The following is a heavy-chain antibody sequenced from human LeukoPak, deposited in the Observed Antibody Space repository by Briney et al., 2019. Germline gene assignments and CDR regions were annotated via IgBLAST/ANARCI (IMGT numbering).Heavy chain of an antibody. J-gene: IGHJ4*02. CDR2: INQDGSEK. V-gene: IGHV3-7*01. Sequence: GGSLRLSCAASGFTFSNYWMSWVRQAPGKGLEWVANINQDGSEKYYVGSVKGRFTISRDNAKISLYLQMNSLRAEDTAVYYCAKEQSSGWYRVADYWGQGTLVTVSS. CDR1: GFTFSNYW. D-gene: IGHD6-19*01. CDR3: AKEQSSGWYRVADY.